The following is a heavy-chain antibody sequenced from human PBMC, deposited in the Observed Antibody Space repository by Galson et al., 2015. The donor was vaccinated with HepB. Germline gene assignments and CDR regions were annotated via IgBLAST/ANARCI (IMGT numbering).Heavy chain of an antibody. V-gene: IGHV3-21*01. Sequence: SLRLSCAASGFTFSSYSMIWVRQAPGKGLEWVSSISRSSSYIYYADSVKGRFTISRDNAKNSLYLQMNSLRAEDTAVYYCARDRGYYGSGSYYNGNWYFDVWGRGTLVTVSS. CDR3: ARDRGYYGSGSYYNGNWYFDV. J-gene: IGHJ2*01. CDR1: GFTFSSYS. D-gene: IGHD3-10*01. CDR2: ISRSSSYI.